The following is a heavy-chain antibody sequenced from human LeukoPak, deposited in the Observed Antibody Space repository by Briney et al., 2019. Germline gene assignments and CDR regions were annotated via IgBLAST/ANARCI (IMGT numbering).Heavy chain of an antibody. Sequence: GGSLRLSCAAPGFTFSSYRLSWVRQAPGKGLEWVSTLSGSGGSTYYADSVKGRFTISRDNSKNTLYLQMNSLRAENTAVYYCAKALGEAAAGTGIDYWGQGTLVTVSS. CDR2: LSGSGGST. CDR1: GFTFSSYR. J-gene: IGHJ4*02. V-gene: IGHV3-23*01. D-gene: IGHD6-13*01. CDR3: AKALGEAAAGTGIDY.